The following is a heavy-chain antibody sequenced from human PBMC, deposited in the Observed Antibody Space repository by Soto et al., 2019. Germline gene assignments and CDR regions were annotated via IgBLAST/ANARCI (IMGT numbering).Heavy chain of an antibody. CDR1: GFTFSSYG. CDR2: IRCVGGSK. J-gene: IGHJ3*02. CDR3: AKAMRYYCSSTSCYHDAFDI. Sequence: GGSLRLCCAASGFTFSSYGMNWVRQAPGKGLEWVSVIRCVGGSKYYADSAKGRFTISRDNSKNTLYLQMNSLRAEDTAVYYCAKAMRYYCSSTSCYHDAFDIWGQGTMVTVSS. V-gene: IGHV3-30*18. D-gene: IGHD2-2*01.